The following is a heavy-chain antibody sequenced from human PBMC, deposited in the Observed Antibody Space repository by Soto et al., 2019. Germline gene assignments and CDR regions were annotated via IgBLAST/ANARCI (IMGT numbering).Heavy chain of an antibody. CDR1: GFTPGDYA. V-gene: IGHV3-9*02. J-gene: IGHJ6*02. CDR3: ARPHLDRPTYYGLDV. CDR2: IYWNSDTK. Sequence: GGSLRLSCVASGFTPGDYAMHWVRQVPGKGLEWVSGIYWNSDTKGYGDSVKGRFTISRDNAKNALYLQMNSLRDDDTAVYYCARPHLDRPTYYGLDVWGQGTTVTVSS. D-gene: IGHD3-16*01.